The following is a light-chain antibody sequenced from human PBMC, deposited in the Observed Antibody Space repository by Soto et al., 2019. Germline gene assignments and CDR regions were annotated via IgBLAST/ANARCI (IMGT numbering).Light chain of an antibody. CDR3: QSYDSSLSGSEV. V-gene: IGLV1-40*01. CDR2: GNG. J-gene: IGLJ1*01. CDR1: SSNIGAGYD. Sequence: QSVLTQPPSVSGAPGQRVTISRTGSSSNIGAGYDVHWYQQLPGTAPKLLIYGNGNRPSGVPDRFSGSKSGTSASLAITGLQAEDEADYYCQSYDSSLSGSEVFGTGTKVTV.